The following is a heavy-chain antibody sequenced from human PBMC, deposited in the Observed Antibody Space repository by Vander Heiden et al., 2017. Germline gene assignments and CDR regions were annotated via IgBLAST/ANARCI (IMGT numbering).Heavy chain of an antibody. D-gene: IGHD3-22*01. J-gene: IGHJ4*02. CDR1: GFTFRRYG. CDR3: AKVNLYYDSSGYYFDY. CDR2: ISYDGSNK. Sequence: QVQLVESGGGVVQPGRSLRPSFAASGFTFRRYGMHWVRQAPGKGLEWVAVISYDGSNKYYADSVKGRFTISRDNSKNTLYLQMNSLRAEDTAVYYCAKVNLYYDSSGYYFDYWGQGTLVTVSS. V-gene: IGHV3-30*18.